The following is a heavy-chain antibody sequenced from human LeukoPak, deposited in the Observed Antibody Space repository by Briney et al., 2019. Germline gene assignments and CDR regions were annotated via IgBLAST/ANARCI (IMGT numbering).Heavy chain of an antibody. CDR3: ARGRGYSGYVGY. CDR2: INHSGST. J-gene: IGHJ4*02. D-gene: IGHD5-12*01. Sequence: SETLSLTCAVYGGSFSGYYWSWIRQPPGKGLEWIGEINHSGSTNYNPSLKSRVTISVDTSKNQFSLKLNSVTAADTAVYYCARGRGYSGYVGYWGQGTLVTVSS. CDR1: GGSFSGYY. V-gene: IGHV4-34*01.